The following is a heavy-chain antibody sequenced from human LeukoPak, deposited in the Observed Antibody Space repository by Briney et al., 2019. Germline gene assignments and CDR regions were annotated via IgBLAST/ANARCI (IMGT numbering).Heavy chain of an antibody. J-gene: IGHJ6*02. D-gene: IGHD3-3*01. CDR1: GGSFSGYY. CDR2: INHSGST. CDR3: ARDRHDFWSGYSYGMDV. Sequence: SETLSLTCAVYGGSFSGYYWSWIRQPPGKGLDWIGEINHSGSTNYNPSLKSRVTISVDTSKNQFSLKLSSVTAADTAVYYCARDRHDFWSGYSYGMDVWGQGTTVTVSS. V-gene: IGHV4-34*01.